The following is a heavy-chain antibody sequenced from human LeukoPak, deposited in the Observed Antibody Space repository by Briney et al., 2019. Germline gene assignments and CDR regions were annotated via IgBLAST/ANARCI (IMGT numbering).Heavy chain of an antibody. D-gene: IGHD1-26*01. CDR2: ISSSSGFR. CDR3: ARAPTYSGSQIDALDI. CDR1: GFTFSSYS. V-gene: IGHV3-21*01. J-gene: IGHJ3*02. Sequence: GGSLRLSCAASGFTFSSYSMNWVRQAPGVGLEWGASISSSSGFRYYADSVDGRFTISRDNAENSLYLQMNDLRPEDTAVYYCARAPTYSGSQIDALDIWGQGTMVTVSS.